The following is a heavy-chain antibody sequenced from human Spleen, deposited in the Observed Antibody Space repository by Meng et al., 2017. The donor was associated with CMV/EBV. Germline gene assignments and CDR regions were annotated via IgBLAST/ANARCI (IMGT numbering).Heavy chain of an antibody. D-gene: IGHD6-19*01. CDR2: IAYDGSNK. Sequence: GGSLRLSWAASGFTFSSYAMHWVRQAPGKGLEWVAVIAYDGSNKYYADRVKGRFTISRDNSKNTLYLKRNSRRAEETAVYYCASVLKATSKSIAVAATPFQHWGQGTLVTVSS. V-gene: IGHV3-30-3*01. CDR1: GFTFSSYA. CDR3: ASVLKATSKSIAVAATPFQH. J-gene: IGHJ1*01.